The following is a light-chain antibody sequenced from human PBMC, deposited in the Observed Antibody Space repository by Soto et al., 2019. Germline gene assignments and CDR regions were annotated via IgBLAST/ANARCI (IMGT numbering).Light chain of an antibody. V-gene: IGKV3-20*01. CDR2: GAS. CDR1: QSVSNNY. CDR3: QQYGSSVKT. Sequence: EMVLTQSLCTLVLSRGETATLSSTSSQSVSNNYLAWYQQKPGQAPSLLIFGASNRAPDIPDRFSGSGSGTDFTLTISRLEPEDFAVYFCQQYGSSVKTFGQGTKVDIK. J-gene: IGKJ1*01.